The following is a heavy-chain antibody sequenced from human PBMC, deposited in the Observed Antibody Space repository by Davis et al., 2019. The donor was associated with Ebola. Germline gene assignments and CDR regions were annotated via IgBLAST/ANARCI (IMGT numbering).Heavy chain of an antibody. D-gene: IGHD3-3*02. J-gene: IGHJ4*02. V-gene: IGHV5-51*07. Sequence: KISCKGSGYTFTTYWIGWVHQMPGKGLEWMGIIYPGDSDTRYSPSFQGQVTISADKSISTAYLQWSSLKASDTAMYYCARRGGWSGAFLDYWGQGTLVTVSS. CDR3: ARRGGWSGAFLDY. CDR1: GYTFTTYW. CDR2: IYPGDSDT.